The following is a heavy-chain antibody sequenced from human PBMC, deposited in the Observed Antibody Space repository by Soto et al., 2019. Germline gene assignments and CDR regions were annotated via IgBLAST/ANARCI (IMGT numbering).Heavy chain of an antibody. V-gene: IGHV1-69*02. Sequence: SVKVSCKASGGTFSSYTISWVRQAPGQGLEWMGRIIPILGIANYAQKFQGRVTMTRNTSISTAYMELSSLRSEDTAVYYCTRAPRGIIVAPDYWGQGTLVTVSS. D-gene: IGHD6-19*01. CDR2: IIPILGIA. J-gene: IGHJ4*02. CDR1: GGTFSSYT. CDR3: TRAPRGIIVAPDY.